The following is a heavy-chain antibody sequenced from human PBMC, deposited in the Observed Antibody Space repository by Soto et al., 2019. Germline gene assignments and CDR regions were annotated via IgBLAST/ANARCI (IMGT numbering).Heavy chain of an antibody. CDR3: ARVTGSSGYYEDHNFDY. J-gene: IGHJ4*02. V-gene: IGHV4-59*01. CDR2: IYYSGST. D-gene: IGHD3-22*01. CDR1: GGSISSYY. Sequence: PSETLSLTCTVSGGSISSYYWSWIRQPPGKGLEWIGYIYYSGSTNYNPSLKSRVTISVDTSKNQFSLKLSSVTAADTAVYYCARVTGSSGYYEDHNFDYWGQGTLVTVSS.